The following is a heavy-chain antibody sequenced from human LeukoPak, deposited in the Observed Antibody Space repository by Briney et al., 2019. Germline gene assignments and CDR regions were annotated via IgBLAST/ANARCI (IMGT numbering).Heavy chain of an antibody. V-gene: IGHV3-30*02. CDR1: GFIFSSYG. J-gene: IGHJ4*02. D-gene: IGHD6-19*01. CDR3: AKENSSGFLF. Sequence: GGSLRLSCAASGFIFSSYGIHWVRQAPGKGLEWVAFIRYDGSKKYYADSVKGRFIISRDNAKSTLYLQMNSLRAEDTGVYYCAKENSSGFLFWGQGTLVTVSS. CDR2: IRYDGSKK.